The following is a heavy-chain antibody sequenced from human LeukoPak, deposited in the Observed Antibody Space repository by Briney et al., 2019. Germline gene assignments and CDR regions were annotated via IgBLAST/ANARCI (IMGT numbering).Heavy chain of an antibody. D-gene: IGHD2-2*01. CDR1: GGSISSGDYY. CDR2: IYYSGST. Sequence: SETLSPTCTVSGGSISSGDYYWSWIRQPPGKGLEWIGYIYYSGSTDYNPSLESRVTISVDTSNNQFSLRLSSVTAADTAVYYCAREGIDCSSASCYAVFDYWGQGTLVTVSS. J-gene: IGHJ4*02. V-gene: IGHV4-30-4*08. CDR3: AREGIDCSSASCYAVFDY.